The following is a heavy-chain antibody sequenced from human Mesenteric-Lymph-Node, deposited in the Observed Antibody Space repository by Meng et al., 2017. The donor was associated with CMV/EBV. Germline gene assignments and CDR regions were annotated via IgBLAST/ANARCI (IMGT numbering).Heavy chain of an antibody. J-gene: IGHJ4*02. D-gene: IGHD6-13*01. CDR3: AKATLAAAGTPLDY. CDR2: ISWDGGST. Sequence: GGSLRLSCVTSGFTFDDYTMHWVRQAPGKGLEWVSLISWDGGSTYYADSVKGRFTISRDNSKNSLYLQMNSLRTEDTALYYCAKATLAAAGTPLDYWGQGTLVTVSS. V-gene: IGHV3-43*01. CDR1: GFTFDDYT.